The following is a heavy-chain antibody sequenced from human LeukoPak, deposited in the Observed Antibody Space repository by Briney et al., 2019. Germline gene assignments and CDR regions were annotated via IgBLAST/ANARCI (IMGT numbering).Heavy chain of an antibody. Sequence: SVKVSCKASGGTFSSYAISWVRQAPGQGLEWMGRIIPIFGIANYAQKFQGRVTTTADKSTSTAYMELSSLRSEDTAVYYCARVDCSSTSCYGPNYGMDVWGQGTTVTVSS. CDR3: ARVDCSSTSCYGPNYGMDV. CDR2: IIPIFGIA. J-gene: IGHJ6*02. D-gene: IGHD2-2*01. V-gene: IGHV1-69*04. CDR1: GGTFSSYA.